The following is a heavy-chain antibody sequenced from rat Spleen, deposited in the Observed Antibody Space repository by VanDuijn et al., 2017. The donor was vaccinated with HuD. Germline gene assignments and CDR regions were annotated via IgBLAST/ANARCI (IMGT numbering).Heavy chain of an antibody. V-gene: IGHV5-31*01. CDR1: GFTFNNYW. J-gene: IGHJ2*01. D-gene: IGHD1-3*01. CDR3: TRAPYGYFDY. Sequence: EVQLVESGGGLVQPGRSLKLSCVASGFTFNNYWMTWIRQAPGKGLEWIASITKTGDNTYYPDSVQGRFTISRDIAKSTLYLQMNSLRPEDTATYYCTRAPYGYFDYWGQGVEVTVSS. CDR2: ITKTGDNT.